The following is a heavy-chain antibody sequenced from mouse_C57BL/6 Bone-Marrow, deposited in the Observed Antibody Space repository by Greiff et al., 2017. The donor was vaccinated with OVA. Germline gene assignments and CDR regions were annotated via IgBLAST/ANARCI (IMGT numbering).Heavy chain of an antibody. CDR2: IYPGSGRT. D-gene: IGHD1-1*01. CDR3: ARSGITTVEGDFAMDY. Sequence: VQLQQPGAELVKPGASVKMSCKASGYTFTSYWITWVKQRPGQGLEWIGDIYPGSGRTNYNEKFKSKATLTVDTSSSTAYMQLSSLTSEDSAVDYGARSGITTVEGDFAMDYWGQGTSVTVSS. CDR1: GYTFTSYW. V-gene: IGHV1-55*01. J-gene: IGHJ4*01.